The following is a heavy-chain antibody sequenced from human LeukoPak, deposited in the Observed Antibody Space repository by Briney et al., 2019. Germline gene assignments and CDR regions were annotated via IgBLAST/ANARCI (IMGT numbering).Heavy chain of an antibody. V-gene: IGHV3-48*03. CDR2: ISSSGSTI. CDR3: CTSVTTGTGFDL. Sequence: GGSLRLSCAASGFTLSSYEMNWVRQAPGKGLEWVSYISSSGSTIYYADSVKGRFTISRYNAKNSLYLQMNNLRAEDTAVYYCCTSVTTGTGFDLWGQGTMVTVSS. D-gene: IGHD4-17*01. CDR1: GFTLSSYE. J-gene: IGHJ3*01.